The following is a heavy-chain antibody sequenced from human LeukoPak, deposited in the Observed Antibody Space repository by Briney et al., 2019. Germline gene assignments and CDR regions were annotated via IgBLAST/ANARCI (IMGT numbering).Heavy chain of an antibody. CDR1: GYTFTCYY. Sequence: GASVKVSCKASGYTFTCYYMHWVRQAPGQGLEWMGWINPNSGGTNYAQKFQGRVTMTRDTSISTAYMELSRLRSDDTAVYYCARGGGGVFSDAPVYWGQGTLVTVSS. V-gene: IGHV1-2*02. J-gene: IGHJ4*02. CDR3: ARGGGGVFSDAPVY. CDR2: INPNSGGT. D-gene: IGHD2-15*01.